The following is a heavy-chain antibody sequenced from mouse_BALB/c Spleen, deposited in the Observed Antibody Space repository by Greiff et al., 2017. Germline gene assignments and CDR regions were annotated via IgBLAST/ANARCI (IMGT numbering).Heavy chain of an antibody. CDR3: ARDEETYYRYGFAY. V-gene: IGHV5-4*02. CDR2: ISDGGSYT. J-gene: IGHJ3*01. Sequence: EVKVEESGGGLVKPGGSLKLSCAASGFTFSDYYMYWVRQTPEKRLEWVATISDGGSYTYYPDSVKGRFTISRDNAKNNLYLQMSSLKSEDTAMYYCARDEETYYRYGFAYWGQGTLVTVSA. D-gene: IGHD2-14*01. CDR1: GFTFSDYY.